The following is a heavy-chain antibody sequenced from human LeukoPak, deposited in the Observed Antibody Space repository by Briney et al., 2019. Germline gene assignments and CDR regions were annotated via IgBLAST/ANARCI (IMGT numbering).Heavy chain of an antibody. J-gene: IGHJ4*02. CDR3: AKRSCSGGSCNFDY. Sequence: PGGSLRLSCAASGFTFRSYAMSWVRQTPGKGLEWVSAISDSGGSTNYADSVKGRFTISRDNSKNTLRLQMYSLRAEDTAVYYCAKRSCSGGSCNFDYWGQGTLVTVSS. CDR1: GFTFRSYA. CDR2: ISDSGGST. D-gene: IGHD2-15*01. V-gene: IGHV3-23*01.